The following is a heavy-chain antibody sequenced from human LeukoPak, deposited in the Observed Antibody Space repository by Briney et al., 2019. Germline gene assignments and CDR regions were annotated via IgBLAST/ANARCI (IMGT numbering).Heavy chain of an antibody. CDR1: GYTFTSYY. Sequence: GASVKVSCKASGYTFTSYYMHWVRQAPGQGLEWMGIINPSGGSTSYAQKFQGRVTMTRDTSTSTVYMELSSLRSEDTAVYYCARDRLEAMVSQMNAFDIWGQGAMVTVSS. D-gene: IGHD5-18*01. CDR2: INPSGGST. CDR3: ARDRLEAMVSQMNAFDI. J-gene: IGHJ3*02. V-gene: IGHV1-46*01.